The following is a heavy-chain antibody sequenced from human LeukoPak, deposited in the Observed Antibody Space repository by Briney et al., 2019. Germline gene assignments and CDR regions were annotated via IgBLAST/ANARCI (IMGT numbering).Heavy chain of an antibody. CDR2: ISWNSGSI. CDR3: ARDYGSGSYRLAYYYGMDV. J-gene: IGHJ6*02. CDR1: GFTFDDYG. V-gene: IGHV3-9*01. Sequence: GGSLRLSCAASGFTFDDYGMHWVRQAPGKGLEWVSGISWNSGSIGYADSVKGRFTISRDNAKNSLYLQMNSLRAEDTAVYYCARDYGSGSYRLAYYYGMDVWGQGTTVTVSS. D-gene: IGHD3-10*01.